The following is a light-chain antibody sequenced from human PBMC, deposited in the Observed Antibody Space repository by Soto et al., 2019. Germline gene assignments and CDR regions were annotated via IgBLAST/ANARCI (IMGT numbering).Light chain of an antibody. CDR2: AAS. J-gene: IGKJ1*01. Sequence: DLQITQSPSTLSASVGDRVTITCRASQSISSWLAWYQQKPGKAPKLLIYAASTLKSGVPSRFSGSGSETDFTLTISSLQPEDFATYSCQQSYSTTWTFGQGTKVDIK. V-gene: IGKV1-39*01. CDR3: QQSYSTTWT. CDR1: QSISSW.